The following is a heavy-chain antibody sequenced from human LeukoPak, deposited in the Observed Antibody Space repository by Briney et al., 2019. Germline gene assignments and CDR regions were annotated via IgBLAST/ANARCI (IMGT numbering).Heavy chain of an antibody. J-gene: IGHJ4*02. CDR2: IYPSESDT. V-gene: IGHV5-51*01. D-gene: IGHD3-16*01. CDR1: GYSFTSYW. CDR3: ARRESYDYVWGSQINYFDY. Sequence: GGSLKISCKGSGYSFTSYWIGWVRQMPRKGLEWVGVIYPSESDTRYSPSFQGQVTISADKSISTAYLQWSSLKASDTAMYYCARRESYDYVWGSQINYFDYWGQGALVTVSS.